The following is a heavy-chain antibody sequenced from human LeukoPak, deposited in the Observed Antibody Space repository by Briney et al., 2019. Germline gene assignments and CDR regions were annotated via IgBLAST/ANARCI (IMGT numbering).Heavy chain of an antibody. D-gene: IGHD2-2*02. V-gene: IGHV4-59*12. CDR2: IYYSGST. CDR1: GGSINSYY. J-gene: IGHJ6*02. Sequence: SETLSLTCTVSGGSINSYYWSWIRQPPGKGLEWIGYIYYSGSTNYNPSLKSRVTMSVDTSKNQFSLKLSSVTAADTAVYYCARDLIVVVPAAIEPRVYYYYGMDVWGQGTTVTVSS. CDR3: ARDLIVVVPAAIEPRVYYYYGMDV.